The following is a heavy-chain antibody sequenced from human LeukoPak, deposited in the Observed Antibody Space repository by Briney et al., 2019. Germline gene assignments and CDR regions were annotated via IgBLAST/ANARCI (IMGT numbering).Heavy chain of an antibody. CDR1: GGSISSYY. Sequence: SETLSLTCTVSGGSISSYYWSWIRQPPGKGLEWIGYIYHSGSTNYNPSLKSRVTISVDTSKNQFSLKLSSVTAADTAVYYCARVNTRGRRSYDYVWGSYRPLIDYWGQGTLVTVSS. J-gene: IGHJ4*02. V-gene: IGHV4-59*01. D-gene: IGHD3-16*02. CDR3: ARVNTRGRRSYDYVWGSYRPLIDY. CDR2: IYHSGST.